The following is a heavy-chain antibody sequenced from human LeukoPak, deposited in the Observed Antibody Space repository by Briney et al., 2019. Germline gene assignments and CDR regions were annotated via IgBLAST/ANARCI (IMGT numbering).Heavy chain of an antibody. J-gene: IGHJ4*02. V-gene: IGHV4-30-4*01. D-gene: IGHD3-9*01. CDR3: ARADILTGYYHDY. Sequence: PSETLSLTCTVSGGSISSGDYYWSWIRQPPGKGLEWIGYIYYSGSTYYNPSLKSRVTISVDTSKNQFSLKLSSVTAADTAAYYCARADILTGYYHDYWGQGTLVTVSS. CDR2: IYYSGST. CDR1: GGSISSGDYY.